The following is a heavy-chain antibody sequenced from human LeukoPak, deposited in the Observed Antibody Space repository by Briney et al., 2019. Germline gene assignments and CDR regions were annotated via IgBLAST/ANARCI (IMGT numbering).Heavy chain of an antibody. V-gene: IGHV1-46*01. Sequence: ASVKVSCKASGYTFTSYYMHWVRQAPGQGLEWMGIINPSGGSTSDAQKFQGRVTMTRDTSTSTVYMELSSLRSEDTAVYYCARGAMIVVVITPGWFDPWGQGTLVTVSS. CDR1: GYTFTSYY. J-gene: IGHJ5*02. D-gene: IGHD3-22*01. CDR2: INPSGGST. CDR3: ARGAMIVVVITPGWFDP.